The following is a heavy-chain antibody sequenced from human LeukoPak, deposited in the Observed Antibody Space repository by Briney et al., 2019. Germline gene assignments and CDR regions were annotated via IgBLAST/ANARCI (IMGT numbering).Heavy chain of an antibody. CDR2: INPSGGST. CDR1: GYTFTSDY. J-gene: IGHJ4*02. D-gene: IGHD2-2*01. Sequence: ASVKVSCKASGYTFTSDYMHWVRQAPGQGLEWMGIINPSGGSTSYAQKFQGRVTMTRDTSTSTVYMELSSLRSEDTAVYYCAREIPYCSSTSYPFGYWGQGTLVTVSS. CDR3: AREIPYCSSTSYPFGY. V-gene: IGHV1-46*01.